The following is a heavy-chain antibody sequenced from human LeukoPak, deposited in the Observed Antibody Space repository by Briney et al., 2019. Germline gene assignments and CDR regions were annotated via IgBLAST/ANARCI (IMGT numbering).Heavy chain of an antibody. D-gene: IGHD5-24*01. CDR2: ISGYQGST. Sequence: GAAVKVSFKASGYTFTNYGITWVRQAPGQGLELMGWISGYQGSTKYAQNFQGRVTMTIDTSTSTAYMELRSLRSDDTAIYFCARSDLGTITAGPFNHWGQGTLVAVSS. CDR3: ARSDLGTITAGPFNH. J-gene: IGHJ4*02. CDR1: GYTFTNYG. V-gene: IGHV1-18*01.